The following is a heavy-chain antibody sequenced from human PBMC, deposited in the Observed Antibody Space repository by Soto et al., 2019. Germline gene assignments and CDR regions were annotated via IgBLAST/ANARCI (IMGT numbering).Heavy chain of an antibody. CDR3: ARVDSSGWWDLDY. Sequence: QVQLVQSAAEVKKPGASVKVSCKASGYTFSTYGITWVRQAPGQGLEWMGWISASSGSTDYAQKLQGRVTMTTDTSTSTAYMELRSLRSDDTAVYYCARVDSSGWWDLDYWGQGTLVTVS. CDR2: ISASSGST. J-gene: IGHJ4*02. V-gene: IGHV1-18*01. D-gene: IGHD6-19*01. CDR1: GYTFSTYG.